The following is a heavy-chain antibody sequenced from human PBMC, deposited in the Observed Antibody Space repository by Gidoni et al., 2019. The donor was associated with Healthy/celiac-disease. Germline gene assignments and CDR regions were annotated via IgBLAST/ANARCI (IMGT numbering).Heavy chain of an antibody. CDR3: ARGAVSGTYYYGMDV. CDR2: IRGSGGST. CDR1: GFTFSRYA. J-gene: IGHJ6*02. Sequence: EVQLWESGGGLVQPGGSLRLSCAASGFTFSRYAMGWVRQAPGKGLGLVSAIRGSGGSTYYADSVKGRFTISRDNSKNTLYLQMNSLRAEDTAVYYCARGAVSGTYYYGMDVWGQGTTVTVSS. D-gene: IGHD6-19*01. V-gene: IGHV3-23*01.